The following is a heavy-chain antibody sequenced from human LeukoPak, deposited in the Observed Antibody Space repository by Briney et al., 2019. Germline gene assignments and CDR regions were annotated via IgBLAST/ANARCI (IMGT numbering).Heavy chain of an antibody. CDR2: IYNSGST. Sequence: SETLSLTCTVSGYSISSGYFWGWIRPPPGKGLEWIGTIYNSGSTYYNASLESRVTISVDTSKNQFSLKLSSVTAADTAVYYCARSEDYYYYMDVWGKGTTVTVSS. CDR1: GYSISSGYF. J-gene: IGHJ6*03. V-gene: IGHV4-38-2*02. CDR3: ARSEDYYYYMDV.